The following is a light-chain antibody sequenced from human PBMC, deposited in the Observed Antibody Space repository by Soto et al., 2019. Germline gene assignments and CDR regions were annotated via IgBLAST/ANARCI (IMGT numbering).Light chain of an antibody. CDR3: QQQWT. Sequence: EIVLTQSPVTLSLSPGERATLSCRASQSVGSYLAWYQQKPGQAPRLLIYDASTRATGIPARFSGTGSGTDFTLTINSLEPEDFAVYYCQQQWTFGQGTKVEIK. CDR2: DAS. CDR1: QSVGSY. V-gene: IGKV3-11*01. J-gene: IGKJ1*01.